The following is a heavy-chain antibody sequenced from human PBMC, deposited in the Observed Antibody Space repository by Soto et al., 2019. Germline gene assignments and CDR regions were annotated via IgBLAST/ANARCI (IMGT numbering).Heavy chain of an antibody. CDR2: IIPIFGTA. D-gene: IGHD6-13*01. CDR3: ARGGRQYSSSWYWFDP. J-gene: IGHJ5*02. Sequence: QVQLVQSGAEVKKPGSSVKVSCKASGGTFSSYAISWVRQAPGQGLEWMGGIIPIFGTANYAQKFRGRVTITADESTSTAYMELSSLRSEDTAVYYCARGGRQYSSSWYWFDPWGQGTLITVSS. V-gene: IGHV1-69*01. CDR1: GGTFSSYA.